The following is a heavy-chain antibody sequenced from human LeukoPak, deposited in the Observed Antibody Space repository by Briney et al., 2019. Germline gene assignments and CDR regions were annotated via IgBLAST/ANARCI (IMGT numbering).Heavy chain of an antibody. J-gene: IGHJ4*02. CDR1: GGSISSYY. V-gene: IGHV4-59*01. CDR3: ASRIASSGKGFDY. D-gene: IGHD6-13*01. Sequence: SGTLSLTCTVSGGSISSYYWSWIRQPPGKGLEWIGDIYYTGSTKYNPSLKSRLTISVDMSKNQFSLKLTSVTAADTAVYYCASRIASSGKGFDYWGQGTLVTVSS. CDR2: IYYTGST.